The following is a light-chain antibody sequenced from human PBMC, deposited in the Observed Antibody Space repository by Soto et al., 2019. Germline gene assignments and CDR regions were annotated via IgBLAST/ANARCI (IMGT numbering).Light chain of an antibody. J-gene: IGKJ4*01. CDR2: GAS. CDR1: QSVSSN. V-gene: IGKV3-15*01. Sequence: EIVMTQSPATLSVSPGERATLSCRASQSVSSNLSWYQQKPGQAPRLLIYGASNRATGIPARFSGSGSGTEYTLTITSLQSEDFAVYYCQQYNNWPLTFGGGTKVDI. CDR3: QQYNNWPLT.